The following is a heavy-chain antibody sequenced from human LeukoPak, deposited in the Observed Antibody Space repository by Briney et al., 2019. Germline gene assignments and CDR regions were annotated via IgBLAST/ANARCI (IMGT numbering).Heavy chain of an antibody. V-gene: IGHV4-34*01. D-gene: IGHD3-16*01. CDR3: ARAGGDLNLDY. Sequence: SETLSLTCTVQGGSLSGAYWTWIRQPPGKGLEWIGEINHTGSTNYNPSLKSRVTMSVDTSKNQFSLKLSSVTAADTAVYYCARAGGDLNLDYWGQGTLVTVSS. CDR1: GGSLSGAY. J-gene: IGHJ4*02. CDR2: INHTGST.